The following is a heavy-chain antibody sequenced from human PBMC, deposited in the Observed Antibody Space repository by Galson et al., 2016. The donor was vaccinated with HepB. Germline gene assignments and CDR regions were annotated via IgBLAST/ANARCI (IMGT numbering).Heavy chain of an antibody. CDR3: ARARSWGGYYFDN. CDR1: GFTFSNYW. J-gene: IGHJ4*02. V-gene: IGHV3-7*03. CDR2: IKQDGSEK. D-gene: IGHD3-16*01. Sequence: SLRLSCAASGFTFSNYWMSWVRQAPGNGLEWVANIKQDGSEKYYVDSVKARFTISRDNAKNSLYLQMNSLRVEDTAVYYCARARSWGGYYFDNWGQGTLVTVSS.